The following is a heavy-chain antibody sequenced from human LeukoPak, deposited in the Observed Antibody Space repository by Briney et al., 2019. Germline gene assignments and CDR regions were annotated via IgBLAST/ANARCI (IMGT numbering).Heavy chain of an antibody. V-gene: IGHV3-9*01. D-gene: IGHD4-23*01. CDR3: AKDYSYGGNSNFDY. CDR1: GFTFDDYA. J-gene: IGHJ4*02. CDR2: ISWNSGSI. Sequence: GGSLRLSCAASGFTFDDYAMHWVRQAPGKGLEWGSGISWNSGSIDYAASVKGRFTISRDNAKNSLYLQMNSLRAEDTALHYCAKDYSYGGNSNFDYWGQGTLVTVSS.